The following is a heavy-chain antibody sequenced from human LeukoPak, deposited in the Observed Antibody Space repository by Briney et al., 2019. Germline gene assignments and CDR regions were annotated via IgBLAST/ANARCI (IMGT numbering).Heavy chain of an antibody. V-gene: IGHV1-69*13. D-gene: IGHD3-9*01. CDR1: GGTFSSYA. CDR2: IIPIFGTA. Sequence: SVKVSCKASGGTFSSYAISWVRQAPGQGLEWMGGIIPIFGTANYAQKFQGTVTMTADESTSTAYMELSSLRSEDTAVYYCASDPSVLRYFDWPDYFDYWGQGTLVTVSS. CDR3: ASDPSVLRYFDWPDYFDY. J-gene: IGHJ4*02.